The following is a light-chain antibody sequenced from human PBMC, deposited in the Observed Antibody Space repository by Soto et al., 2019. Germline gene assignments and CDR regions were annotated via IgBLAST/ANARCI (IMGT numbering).Light chain of an antibody. CDR1: QSVSSSY. Sequence: EIVLTQSPGTLSLSPGERATLSCRASQSVSSSYLGWYQQKPGQAPRLLIYGASGRATGIPDRFSGSGSGTDFTLTISRLEPEEFAVYYCQHYGGSPSFTFGPGTKVDIK. J-gene: IGKJ3*01. V-gene: IGKV3-20*01. CDR3: QHYGGSPSFT. CDR2: GAS.